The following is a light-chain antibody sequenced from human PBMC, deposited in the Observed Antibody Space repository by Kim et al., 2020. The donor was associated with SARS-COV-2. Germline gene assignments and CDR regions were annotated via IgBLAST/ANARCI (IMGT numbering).Light chain of an antibody. V-gene: IGKV3D-15*01. J-gene: IGKJ2*01. CDR2: GAS. CDR3: LHYNNWPPYT. Sequence: VSPGESATLCCRASQSISNNLAWYQHKPGQAPRLLIYGASTRATGIPARFSGGGSGTEFTLTISSLQSEDFAVYYCLHYNNWPPYTFGQGTKLEI. CDR1: QSISNN.